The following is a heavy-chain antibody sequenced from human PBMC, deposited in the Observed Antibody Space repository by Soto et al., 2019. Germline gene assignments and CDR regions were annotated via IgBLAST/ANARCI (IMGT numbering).Heavy chain of an antibody. D-gene: IGHD6-19*01. V-gene: IGHV4-59*08. CDR1: VGAIGGYG. CDR3: ARHGSDSGWFFFDP. CDR2: VYYSAST. J-gene: IGHJ5*02. Sequence: SRTRSLTVSLSVGAIGGYGWSWIRQPPGKAREWSGSVYYSASTDYLPSLTSRVSISTDPSKNNFSLKMTSVTAADTAVYYCARHGSDSGWFFFDPWGQGALVTVSS.